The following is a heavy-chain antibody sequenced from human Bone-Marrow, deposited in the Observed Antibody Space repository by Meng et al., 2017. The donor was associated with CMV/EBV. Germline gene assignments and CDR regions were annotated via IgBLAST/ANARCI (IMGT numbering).Heavy chain of an antibody. J-gene: IGHJ4*02. CDR1: GFTFSSYA. Sequence: GGSLRLSCAASGFTFSSYAMHWVRQAPGKGLEWVAVISYDGSNKYYADSVKGRFTISRDNSKNTLYLQMNSLRAEDTAVYYWARTVGAIESDYWGQGTLVTVSS. CDR2: ISYDGSNK. V-gene: IGHV3-30*04. CDR3: ARTVGAIESDY. D-gene: IGHD1-26*01.